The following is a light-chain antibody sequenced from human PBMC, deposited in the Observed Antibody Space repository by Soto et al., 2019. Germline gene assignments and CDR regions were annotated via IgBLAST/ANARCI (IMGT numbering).Light chain of an antibody. V-gene: IGKV3D-20*02. CDR2: DAS. CDR3: QQHSNWPLT. CDR1: QSVSSNW. J-gene: IGKJ4*01. Sequence: EIVLTQSPGTLSLPPGESATLSCRASQSVSSNWLFWYQQKRGQAPRLLIYDASSRAAGVPERFSASGSGTDLTLAISSLEPEDFTVYYCQQHSNWPLTFGGGTKVDIK.